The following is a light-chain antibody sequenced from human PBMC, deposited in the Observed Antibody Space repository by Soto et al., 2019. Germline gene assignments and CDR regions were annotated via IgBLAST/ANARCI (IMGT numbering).Light chain of an antibody. CDR2: GAS. V-gene: IGKV3D-15*01. J-gene: IGKJ1*01. CDR1: QSVGSN. CDR3: QQCNNWPSWT. Sequence: EIVMTQSPATLSVSPGERATLSCRASQSVGSNLVWYQQRPGQAPRLLIYGASTRATGIPARFSGSGSGTEFTLTFSSLQSEDSAVYFCQQCNNWPSWTFGQGTKV.